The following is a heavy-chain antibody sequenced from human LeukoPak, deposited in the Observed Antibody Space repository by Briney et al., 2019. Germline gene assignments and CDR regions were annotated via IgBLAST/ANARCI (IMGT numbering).Heavy chain of an antibody. D-gene: IGHD3-22*01. CDR3: AKDRSPYYYDSSVGY. V-gene: IGHV3-30*18. CDR2: ISYHGSNK. CDR1: GFTFSSYG. Sequence: PGRSLRLSCAASGFTFSSYGMHWVRQAPGKGLEGVAVISYHGSNKYYAHSVHCRFTISTDNSNNTLYLQMNSLRAQDTAVYYCAKDRSPYYYDSSVGYWGQGTLVTVSS. J-gene: IGHJ4*02.